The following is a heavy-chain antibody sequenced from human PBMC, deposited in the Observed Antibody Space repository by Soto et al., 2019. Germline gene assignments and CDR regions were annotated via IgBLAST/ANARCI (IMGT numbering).Heavy chain of an antibody. CDR2: ISYDGNNQ. CDR3: AIERVYYYDSSGYYNFEY. CDR1: GFTFNNYA. J-gene: IGHJ4*02. D-gene: IGHD3-22*01. V-gene: IGHV3-30*09. Sequence: QVQLVESGGGVVQPGRSLRLSCAASGFTFNNYAMHWVRQAPGKGLEWVAVISYDGNNQYYADSVKGRFAISRDNSKNTLYLQMNSLRDDDTAVYYCAIERVYYYDSSGYYNFEYWGQGSLVTVSS.